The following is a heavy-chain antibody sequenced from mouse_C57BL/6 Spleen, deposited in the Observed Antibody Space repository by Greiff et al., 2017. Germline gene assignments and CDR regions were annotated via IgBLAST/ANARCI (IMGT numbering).Heavy chain of an antibody. CDR3: ARVFITTVVAEDYFDY. D-gene: IGHD1-1*01. CDR2: INYDGSST. CDR1: GFTFSDYY. V-gene: IGHV5-16*01. J-gene: IGHJ2*01. Sequence: EVMLVESEGGLVQPGSSMKLSCTASGFTFSDYYMAWVRQVPEKGLEWVANINYDGSSTYYLDSLKSRFIISRDNAKNILYLQMSSLKSEDTATYYCARVFITTVVAEDYFDYWGQGTTLTVSS.